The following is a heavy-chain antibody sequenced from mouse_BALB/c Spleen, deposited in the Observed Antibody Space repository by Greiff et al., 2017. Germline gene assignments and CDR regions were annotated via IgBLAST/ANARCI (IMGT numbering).Heavy chain of an antibody. D-gene: IGHD6-1*01. Sequence: QVQLQQSGAELVRPGASVKLSCKASGYTFTSYWINWVKQRPGQGLEWIGNIYPSDSYTNYNQKFKDKATLTVDKSSSTAYMQLSSPTSEDSAVYYCTTVRYAMDYWGQGTSVTVSS. J-gene: IGHJ4*01. CDR3: TTVRYAMDY. CDR1: GYTFTSYW. V-gene: IGHV1-69*02. CDR2: IYPSDSYT.